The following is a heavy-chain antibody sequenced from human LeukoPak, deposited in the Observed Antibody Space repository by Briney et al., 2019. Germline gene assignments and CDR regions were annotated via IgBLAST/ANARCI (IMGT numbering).Heavy chain of an antibody. V-gene: IGHV1-18*01. CDR2: IDSKSAKT. D-gene: IGHD2-15*01. J-gene: IGHJ5*01. Sequence: ASVKVSCKTSGYIFTTYGVGWVRQAPGQGLEWMGWIDSKSAKTNYAQKFQGRVALTTDRRTNTAYMELWSLRSGDTATYFCTRATHPAISGPQSDSWGQGTLVTVSS. CDR3: TRATHPAISGPQSDS. CDR1: GYIFTTYG.